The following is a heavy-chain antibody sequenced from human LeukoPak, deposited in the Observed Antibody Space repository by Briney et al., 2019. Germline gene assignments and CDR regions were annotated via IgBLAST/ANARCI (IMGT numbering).Heavy chain of an antibody. Sequence: PGGSLRLSCSASGFTFSSYAMHWVRQAPGKGLECVSAISSNGGSTYYADSVKGRFTISRDNSKNTLYLQMSSLRAEDTAVYYCVKLAAAGAYWGQGTLVTVSS. D-gene: IGHD6-13*01. V-gene: IGHV3-64D*06. CDR3: VKLAAAGAY. J-gene: IGHJ4*02. CDR2: ISSNGGST. CDR1: GFTFSSYA.